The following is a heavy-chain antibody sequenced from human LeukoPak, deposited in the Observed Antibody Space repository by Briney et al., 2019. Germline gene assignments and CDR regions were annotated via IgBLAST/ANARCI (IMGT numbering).Heavy chain of an antibody. D-gene: IGHD3-10*01. J-gene: IGHJ4*02. CDR1: GFTFSSYA. CDR2: ISGSGGST. CDR3: AKECCGSGSYPFDY. Sequence: GRSLRLSCAASGFTFSSYAMNWVRQAPGKGLEWVSGISGSGGSTDYADSVKGRFTISRDNSRNTVYLQMNSLRAEDTALYYCAKECCGSGSYPFDYWGQGTLVTVPS. V-gene: IGHV3-23*01.